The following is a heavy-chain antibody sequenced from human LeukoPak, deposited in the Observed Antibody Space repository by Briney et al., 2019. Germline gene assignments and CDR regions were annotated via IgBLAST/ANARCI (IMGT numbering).Heavy chain of an antibody. V-gene: IGHV1-2*02. Sequence: GASVKVSCKASGYTFIGYYMHWVRQAPGQGLEWMGWINPNSGGTNYAQKFQGRVTMTRDTSISTAYMELSRLRSDDTAVYYCARDPHYYGPLLHGGYYYGMDVWGQGTTVTVSS. D-gene: IGHD3-10*01. J-gene: IGHJ6*02. CDR2: INPNSGGT. CDR3: ARDPHYYGPLLHGGYYYGMDV. CDR1: GYTFIGYY.